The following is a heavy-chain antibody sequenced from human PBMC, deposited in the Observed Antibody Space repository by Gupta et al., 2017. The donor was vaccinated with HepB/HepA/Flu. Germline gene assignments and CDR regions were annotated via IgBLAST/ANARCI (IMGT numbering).Heavy chain of an antibody. Sequence: QVQLVQFGAEVKEPGDSAKVSCKVSEYNPTAYYIPWVRQAPGQGLEWMGWINSYSGNTHYAQKFEDWVTMTRDTSINTAYMELSRLTSDDTAVYYCATMPSNGKWYFDLWGRGTLVTVSS. CDR1: EYNPTAYY. J-gene: IGHJ2*01. D-gene: IGHD2-8*01. CDR3: ATMPSNGKWYFDL. V-gene: IGHV1-2*04. CDR2: INSYSGNT.